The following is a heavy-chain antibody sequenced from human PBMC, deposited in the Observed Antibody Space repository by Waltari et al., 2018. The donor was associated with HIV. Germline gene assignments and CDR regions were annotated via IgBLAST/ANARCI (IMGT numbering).Heavy chain of an antibody. D-gene: IGHD3-10*01. Sequence: VESGGGVVQPGWSLRLSWVASGFHSSGYGMHWVRQAPGKGLEWVALISRDGNKWNHLDSVAGRFHISRDNPTNTLFLQMNSLTSEDTAIYYCAKGRGKTYGSYGLDVWGQGNTVTVSS. V-gene: IGHV3-30*18. CDR2: ISRDGNKW. J-gene: IGHJ6*02. CDR3: AKGRGKTYGSYGLDV. CDR1: GFHSSGYG.